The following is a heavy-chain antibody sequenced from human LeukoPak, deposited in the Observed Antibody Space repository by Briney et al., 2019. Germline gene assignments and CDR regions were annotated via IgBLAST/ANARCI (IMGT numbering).Heavy chain of an antibody. CDR3: AKDRQYSGYDCSTDY. J-gene: IGHJ4*02. CDR1: GFTVSSNY. D-gene: IGHD5-12*01. V-gene: IGHV3-66*01. CDR2: IYSGGST. Sequence: PGGSLRLSCAASGFTVSSNYMSWVRQAPGKGLEWVSVIYSGGSTYYADSVKGRFTISRDNSKNTLYLQMNSLRAEDTAVYYCAKDRQYSGYDCSTDYWGQGTLVTVSS.